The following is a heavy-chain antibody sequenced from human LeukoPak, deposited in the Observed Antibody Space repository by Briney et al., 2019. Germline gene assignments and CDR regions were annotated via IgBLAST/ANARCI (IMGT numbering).Heavy chain of an antibody. Sequence: QPGGSLRISCKASGFSFSNYYMNWVRQAPGKGLEWLSHINGRGGIINYADSVKGRFTISRDNARNSLDLHMSSLGAEDTAVYYCAREGDGSRYYFDYWGQGTLVTVSS. CDR3: AREGDGSRYYFDY. J-gene: IGHJ4*02. CDR1: GFSFSNYY. V-gene: IGHV3-48*04. CDR2: INGRGGII. D-gene: IGHD2-21*01.